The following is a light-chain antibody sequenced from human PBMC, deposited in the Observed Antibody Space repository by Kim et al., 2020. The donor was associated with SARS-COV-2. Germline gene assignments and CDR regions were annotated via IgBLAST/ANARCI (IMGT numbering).Light chain of an antibody. Sequence: PRERATLSCRASQSVSSSYLAWYQQKPGQAPRRLIYGASSRATGIPDRFSGSGSGTDFTLTISRLEPEDFAVYYCQQYGSSPPLTFGGGTKVEIK. CDR1: QSVSSSY. CDR3: QQYGSSPPLT. V-gene: IGKV3-20*01. J-gene: IGKJ4*01. CDR2: GAS.